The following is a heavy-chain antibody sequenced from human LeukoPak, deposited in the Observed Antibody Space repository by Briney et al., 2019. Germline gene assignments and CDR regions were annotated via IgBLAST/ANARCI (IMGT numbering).Heavy chain of an antibody. CDR1: GGTFSSYA. J-gene: IGHJ4*02. CDR2: IITILGIA. CDR3: ARETAAAGSEFDY. D-gene: IGHD2-2*01. V-gene: IGHV1-69*04. Sequence: SVKVSCKASGGTFSSYAISWVRQAPGRGLEWMGRIITILGIANYAQKFQGRVTITADKSTSTAYMELSSLRSEDTAVYYCARETAAAGSEFDYWGQGTLVTVSS.